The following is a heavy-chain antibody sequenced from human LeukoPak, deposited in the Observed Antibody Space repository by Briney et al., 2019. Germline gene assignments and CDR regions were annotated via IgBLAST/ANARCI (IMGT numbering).Heavy chain of an antibody. CDR1: GGSISSYY. Sequence: SETLSLTCTVSGGSISSYYWSWIRQPAGKGLEWIGRIYTSGSTNYNPSLKSRVTMSVDTSKNQFSLKLSSVTAADTAIYYCATYRQVLLPFESWGQGTLVTVSS. CDR3: ATYRQVLLPFES. J-gene: IGHJ4*02. CDR2: IYTSGST. V-gene: IGHV4-4*07. D-gene: IGHD2-8*02.